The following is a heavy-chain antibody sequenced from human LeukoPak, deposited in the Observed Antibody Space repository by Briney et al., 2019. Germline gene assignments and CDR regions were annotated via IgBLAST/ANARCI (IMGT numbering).Heavy chain of an antibody. CDR3: ARVWYYDILTGYYVTEDGMDV. J-gene: IGHJ6*04. D-gene: IGHD3-9*01. CDR2: IYHSGST. Sequence: SETLSLTCAVSGGSISSSNWWSWVRQPPGKGLEWIGKIYHSGSTNYNPSLKSRVTISVDKSKNQFSLKLSSVTAADTAVYYCARVWYYDILTGYYVTEDGMDVWGKETTVTVSS. V-gene: IGHV4-4*02. CDR1: GGSISSSNW.